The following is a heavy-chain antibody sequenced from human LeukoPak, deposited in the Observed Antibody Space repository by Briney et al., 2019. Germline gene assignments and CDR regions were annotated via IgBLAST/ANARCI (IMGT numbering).Heavy chain of an antibody. Sequence: GGSLRLSCAASGFTFSSYGMHWVRQAPGKGLEWVAVIWYDGSNKYYADSVKGRFTISRDNSKNTLYLQMNSLRAEDTAVYYCAKDRDWNYWTDYWAREPWSPSPQ. D-gene: IGHD1-7*01. J-gene: IGHJ4*02. V-gene: IGHV3-33*06. CDR2: IWYDGSNK. CDR1: GFTFSSYG. CDR3: AKDRDWNYWTDY.